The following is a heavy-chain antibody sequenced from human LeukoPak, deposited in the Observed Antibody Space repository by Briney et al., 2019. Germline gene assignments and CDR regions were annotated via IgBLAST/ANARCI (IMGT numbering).Heavy chain of an antibody. J-gene: IGHJ5*02. CDR2: IYTSGST. D-gene: IGHD2-15*01. V-gene: IGHV4-4*07. CDR1: GGSISSYY. Sequence: SETLSLTCTVSGGSISSYYWSWIRQPAGKGLEWIGRIYTSGSTNYNPSLKSRVTMSVDTSKDQFSLKLSSVTAADTAVYYCAREGCSGGSCYSTLGWSDPWGQGTLATVSS. CDR3: AREGCSGGSCYSTLGWSDP.